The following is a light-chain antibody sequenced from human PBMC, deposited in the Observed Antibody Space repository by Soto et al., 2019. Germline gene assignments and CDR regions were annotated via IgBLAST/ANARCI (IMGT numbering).Light chain of an antibody. CDR3: QQYNDWYT. CDR2: GTS. V-gene: IGKV3-15*01. J-gene: IGKJ2*01. CDR1: QSVSSN. Sequence: EIVMTQSPATLSVSPGERATLPCRASQSVSSNLAWYQQKPGQAPRLLIYGTSTRATGIPARLSGSGSGTDFTLTISSLQSEDFAVYYCQQYNDWYTFGQGTKLEIK.